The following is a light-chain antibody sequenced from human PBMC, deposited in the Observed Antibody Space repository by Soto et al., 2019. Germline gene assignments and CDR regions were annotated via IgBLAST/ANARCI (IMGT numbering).Light chain of an antibody. Sequence: QSALTQPASVSGSPGQSIAISCTGSSSDVGFYNYVSWYQQHPGKVPKLIIYEVTNRPSGVSNRFSGSKSGNTASLTISGLQAEDEADYYCSSFAGTNSFVFGTGTKLTVL. J-gene: IGLJ1*01. CDR1: SSDVGFYNY. CDR3: SSFAGTNSFV. CDR2: EVT. V-gene: IGLV2-14*01.